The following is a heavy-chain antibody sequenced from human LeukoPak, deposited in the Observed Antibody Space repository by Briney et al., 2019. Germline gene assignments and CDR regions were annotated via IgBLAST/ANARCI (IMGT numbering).Heavy chain of an antibody. J-gene: IGHJ4*02. D-gene: IGHD3-3*01. V-gene: IGHV4-59*01. CDR3: TRRRYDFWSGYPFDY. CDR2: IYYSGST. Sequence: SETLSLTCTVSGGSISSYYWSWIRQPPGKGLEWIGYIYYSGSTNYNPSLKSRVTISVDTSKNQFSLKLSSVTAADTAVYYCTRRRYDFWSGYPFDYWGQGTLVTVSS. CDR1: GGSISSYY.